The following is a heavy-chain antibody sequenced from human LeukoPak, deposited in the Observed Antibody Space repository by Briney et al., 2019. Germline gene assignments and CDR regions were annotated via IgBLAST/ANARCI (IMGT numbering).Heavy chain of an antibody. CDR3: AKGRAAGPLSGMDV. Sequence: GGSLRLSCAASGFTFSSYAMSWVRQAPGKGLEWVSAISGSGGSTYYADSVKGRFTISRDNSKNTLYLQMNSLRAEDTAVYYCAKGRAAGPLSGMDVWGQGTTVTVSS. V-gene: IGHV3-23*01. CDR2: ISGSGGST. J-gene: IGHJ6*02. D-gene: IGHD6-13*01. CDR1: GFTFSSYA.